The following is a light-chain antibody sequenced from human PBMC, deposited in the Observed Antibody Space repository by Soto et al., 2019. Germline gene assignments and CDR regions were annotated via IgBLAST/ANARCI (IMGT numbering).Light chain of an antibody. Sequence: DIQMTQSPSTLSASVGDRVTITCRASQSISSWLAWYQQKPGKAPKLLLYKASSLESGVPSRFSGSESGTEFPLSISRLQPDEFATYYCKQYNSYPLTFGGGTKVEIK. J-gene: IGKJ4*01. V-gene: IGKV1-5*03. CDR2: KAS. CDR3: KQYNSYPLT. CDR1: QSISSW.